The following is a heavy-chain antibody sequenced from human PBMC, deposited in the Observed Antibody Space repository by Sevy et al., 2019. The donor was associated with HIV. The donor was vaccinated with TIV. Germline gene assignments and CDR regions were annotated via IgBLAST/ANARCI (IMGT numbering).Heavy chain of an antibody. CDR2: ISAYNGNT. J-gene: IGHJ6*02. V-gene: IGHV1-18*01. D-gene: IGHD6-13*01. Sequence: ASVKVSCKASGYTLTSYGISWVRQAPGQGLEWMGWISAYNGNTNYAQKLQGRVTMTTDTSTSTAYMELRSLRSDDTAVYYCARVSGIAAAGAKYYYYYYGMDVWGQGTTVTVSS. CDR1: GYTLTSYG. CDR3: ARVSGIAAAGAKYYYYYYGMDV.